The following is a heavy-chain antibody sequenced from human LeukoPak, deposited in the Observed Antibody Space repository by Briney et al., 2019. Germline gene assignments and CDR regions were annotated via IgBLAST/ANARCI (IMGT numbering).Heavy chain of an antibody. CDR1: GGSISSGGYY. J-gene: IGHJ5*02. CDR2: IYHSGST. Sequence: SQTLSLTCTVSGGSISSGGYYWSWIRQPPGKGLEWIGYIYHSGSTYYNPSLKSRVTISVDRSKNQFSLELSSVTAADTAVYYCARDGLPTIHGYNWFDPWGQGTLVTVSS. CDR3: ARDGLPTIHGYNWFDP. D-gene: IGHD3-3*01. V-gene: IGHV4-30-2*01.